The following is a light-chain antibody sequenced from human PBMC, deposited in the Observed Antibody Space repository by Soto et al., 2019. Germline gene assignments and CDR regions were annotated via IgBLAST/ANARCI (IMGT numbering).Light chain of an antibody. Sequence: EIVLTQSPGTLSLSPGERATLSCRASQSVXXXXLAWYQRKPGQAPRLLIYGASTRATGIPDRFSGTGSGXDXXXXXXXXXXXXFAVYYCXXYGGSPYTFGQGTKLEIK. CDR1: QSVXXXX. CDR3: XXYGGSPYT. V-gene: IGKV3-20*01. CDR2: GAS. J-gene: IGKJ2*01.